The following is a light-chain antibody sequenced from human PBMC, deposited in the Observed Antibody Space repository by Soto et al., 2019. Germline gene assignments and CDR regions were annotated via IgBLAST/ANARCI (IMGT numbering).Light chain of an antibody. CDR2: DAS. Sequence: VQMTQSPSSLSASVGDRVTITCRASQDVYTFLAWYRQRPGRAPELLIYDASTLQAGVPSRFSGHGFGTHFILTISSLQPEDGSTYYCQHYNKAPWTFGQGTKV. J-gene: IGKJ1*01. CDR3: QHYNKAPWT. CDR1: QDVYTF. V-gene: IGKV1-27*01.